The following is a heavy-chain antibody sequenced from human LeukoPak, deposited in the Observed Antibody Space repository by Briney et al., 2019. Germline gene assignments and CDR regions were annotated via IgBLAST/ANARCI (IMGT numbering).Heavy chain of an antibody. D-gene: IGHD1-26*01. Sequence: SETLSLTCTVSGGSISGYYWSWIRQPPGKGLEWIGYIYYSGSTNYNPSLKSRVTISGDTSNNQFSLKLSSVTAADTALYYCARDLGGIYFDYWGQGTLVTVSS. J-gene: IGHJ4*02. V-gene: IGHV4-59*12. CDR2: IYYSGST. CDR1: GGSISGYY. CDR3: ARDLGGIYFDY.